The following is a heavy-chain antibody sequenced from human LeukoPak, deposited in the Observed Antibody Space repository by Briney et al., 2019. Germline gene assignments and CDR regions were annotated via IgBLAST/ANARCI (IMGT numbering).Heavy chain of an antibody. J-gene: IGHJ5*02. CDR1: GYSISSDYY. D-gene: IGHD3-3*01. Sequence: PSETLSLTCTVSGYSISSDYYWGWIRQPPGKGLEWIGSIHHSGRTYYNPSLKSRVTISVDTSKNQFSLKLSSVTAVDTAVYYCARDHLANLASRLFDPWGQGTLVTVSS. CDR2: IHHSGRT. CDR3: ARDHLANLASRLFDP. V-gene: IGHV4-38-2*02.